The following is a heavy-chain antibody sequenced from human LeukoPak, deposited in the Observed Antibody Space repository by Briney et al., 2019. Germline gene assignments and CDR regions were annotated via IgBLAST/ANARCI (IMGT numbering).Heavy chain of an antibody. Sequence: GGSLRLSCAASGFTFSNYAMSWVRQAPGRGLEWVSSISGTGGSTYYADSVKGRFTISRDNSNNTLFLQMNSLRAEDTAVYYCAKVRTGHYFDYWGQGTLVTVSS. D-gene: IGHD1-1*01. J-gene: IGHJ4*03. CDR2: ISGTGGST. CDR3: AKVRTGHYFDY. CDR1: GFTFSNYA. V-gene: IGHV3-23*01.